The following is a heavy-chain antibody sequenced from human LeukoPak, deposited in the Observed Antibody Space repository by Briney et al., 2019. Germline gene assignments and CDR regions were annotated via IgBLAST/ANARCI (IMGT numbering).Heavy chain of an antibody. D-gene: IGHD2-21*02. V-gene: IGHV1-2*02. CDR2: INPNSGGA. Sequence: ASVKVSCKASGYTFSGYYIHWVRQAPGQGLEWMGWINPNSGGANFTQKFQDRITMTRDTSITTVYVELSGLKSDDTAIYYCARPLLLAGAFDLWGQGTLVAVSS. J-gene: IGHJ3*01. CDR1: GYTFSGYY. CDR3: ARPLLLAGAFDL.